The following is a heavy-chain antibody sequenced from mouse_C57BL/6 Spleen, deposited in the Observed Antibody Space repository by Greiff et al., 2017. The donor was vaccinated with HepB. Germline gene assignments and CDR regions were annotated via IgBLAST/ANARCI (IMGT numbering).Heavy chain of an antibody. CDR2: IRPNRGST. CDR3: ARYITSPWYFDV. CDR1: GYTFSSYW. V-gene: IGHV1-64*01. D-gene: IGHD1-1*01. J-gene: IGHJ1*03. Sequence: QVQLQQPGAELVKPGASVKLSCKASGYTFSSYWMHWVKQRPGQGLEWIGMIRPNRGSTNYNEKFTSKATLTVEKPASTAYMQLSSLTSDDSAFYYCARYITSPWYFDVWGTATTVTVST.